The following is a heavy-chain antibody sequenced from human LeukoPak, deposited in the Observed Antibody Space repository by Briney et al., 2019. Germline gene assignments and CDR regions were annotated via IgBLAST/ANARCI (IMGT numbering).Heavy chain of an antibody. J-gene: IGHJ5*02. CDR2: ISYDGSNK. CDR1: GFTFSSDG. CDR3: AKDETSYNWFDP. D-gene: IGHD2-15*01. V-gene: IGHV3-30*18. Sequence: GGSLRLSCAASGFTFSSDGMHWVRQAPGKGLEWVAVISYDGSNKYYADSVKGRFTISRDNSKNTLYLQMNSLRAEDTAVYYCAKDETSYNWFDPWGQGTLVTVST.